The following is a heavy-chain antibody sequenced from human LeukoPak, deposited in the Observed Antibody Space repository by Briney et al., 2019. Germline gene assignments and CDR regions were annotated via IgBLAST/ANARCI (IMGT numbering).Heavy chain of an antibody. V-gene: IGHV3-23*01. Sequence: PGGSLRLSCAASGFNFSSYALSWVRQAPGKGLEWVSAISGSGGSTYYADSVKGRFTISRDNSKNTLYLQMNSLRAEDTAVYYCARSMRSSSRSYIDYWGQGTLVTVSS. CDR3: ARSMRSSSRSYIDY. D-gene: IGHD6-6*01. CDR1: GFNFSSYA. J-gene: IGHJ4*02. CDR2: ISGSGGST.